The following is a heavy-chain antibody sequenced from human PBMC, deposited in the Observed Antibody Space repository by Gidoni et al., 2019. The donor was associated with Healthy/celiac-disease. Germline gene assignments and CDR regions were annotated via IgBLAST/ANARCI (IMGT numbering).Heavy chain of an antibody. CDR1: GGTFSSYA. J-gene: IGHJ3*02. CDR2: IIPILGTA. V-gene: IGHV1-69*01. CDR3: ARPTVYYYALYAFDI. Sequence: QVQLVQSGAEVKKPGSSVKVSCKASGGTFSSYAISWVRQAPGQGLEWMGGIIPILGTANYAQKCQGRVTITADESTSTAYMELSSLRSEDTAVYYCARPTVYYYALYAFDIWGQGTMVTVSS. D-gene: IGHD3-10*01.